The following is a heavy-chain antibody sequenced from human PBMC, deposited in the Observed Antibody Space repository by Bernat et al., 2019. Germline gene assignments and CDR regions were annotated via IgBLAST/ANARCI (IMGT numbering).Heavy chain of an antibody. CDR1: GFTFSIYW. Sequence: EVQLVESGGGLVQPGGSLRLSCAASGFTFSIYWMHWVRQVSGKGLEWVSRISGDGSRTTYADSVKGRFTISRDNAKNTLSLQMNSLRAEDTAVYYCARDPDYGGYSYFESWGQGTLVTVSS. CDR2: ISGDGSRT. CDR3: ARDPDYGGYSYFES. V-gene: IGHV3-74*01. J-gene: IGHJ4*02. D-gene: IGHD4-23*01.